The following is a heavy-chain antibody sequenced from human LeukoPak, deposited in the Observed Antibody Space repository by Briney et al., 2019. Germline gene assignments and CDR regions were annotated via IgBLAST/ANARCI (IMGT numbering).Heavy chain of an antibody. CDR1: GFTFGSYA. CDR3: ARVDRGAFDI. Sequence: GGSLRLSCAASGFTFGSYAMHWVRQAPGKGLEWVAVISYDGSNKYYADSVEGRFTISRDNSKNTLYLQMNSLRAEDTAVYYCARVDRGAFDIWGQGTMVTVSS. D-gene: IGHD3-9*01. CDR2: ISYDGSNK. J-gene: IGHJ3*02. V-gene: IGHV3-30-3*01.